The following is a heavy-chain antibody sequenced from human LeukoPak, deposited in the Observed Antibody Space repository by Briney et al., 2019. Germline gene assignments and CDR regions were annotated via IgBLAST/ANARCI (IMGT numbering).Heavy chain of an antibody. CDR3: AKGYSSTWAVYFQH. Sequence: PGGSLRLSCAASGFTLDDHSMHWVRHVPGKGLEWVSGISWNSVMIDYADSVKGRFTISRDNAENSLYLQMNSLRGEDTAFYYCAKGYSSTWAVYFQHWGQGTLVTVSS. CDR2: ISWNSVMI. V-gene: IGHV3-9*01. D-gene: IGHD6-13*01. CDR1: GFTLDDHS. J-gene: IGHJ1*01.